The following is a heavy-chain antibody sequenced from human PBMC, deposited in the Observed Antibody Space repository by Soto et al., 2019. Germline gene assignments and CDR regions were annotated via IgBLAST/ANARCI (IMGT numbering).Heavy chain of an antibody. D-gene: IGHD1-26*01. CDR2: IYYSGST. V-gene: IGHV4-39*01. CDR3: ARQPPSVVGATYYFDY. Sequence: SETLSLTCTVSGGSISSSSYYWGWIRQPPGKGLEWIGSIYYSGSTYYNPSLKSRVTISVDTSKNQFSLKLSSVTAADTAVYYCARQPPSVVGATYYFDYWGQGTLVTVSS. CDR1: GGSISSSSYY. J-gene: IGHJ4*02.